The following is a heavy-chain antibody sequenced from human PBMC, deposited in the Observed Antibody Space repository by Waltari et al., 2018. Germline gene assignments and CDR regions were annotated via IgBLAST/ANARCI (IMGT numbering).Heavy chain of an antibody. V-gene: IGHV3-21*01. Sequence: EVQLVESGGGLVKPGGSLRLSCAASGFTFSSYSMNWVRQAPGKGLEWVSSISSSSSYIYYADSVKGRFTISRDNAKNSLYLQMNSLRAEDTAVYYCARDLKSYVDFWSGSTYYYYYGMDVWGQGTTVTVSS. D-gene: IGHD3-3*01. CDR2: ISSSSSYI. J-gene: IGHJ6*02. CDR1: GFTFSSYS. CDR3: ARDLKSYVDFWSGSTYYYYYGMDV.